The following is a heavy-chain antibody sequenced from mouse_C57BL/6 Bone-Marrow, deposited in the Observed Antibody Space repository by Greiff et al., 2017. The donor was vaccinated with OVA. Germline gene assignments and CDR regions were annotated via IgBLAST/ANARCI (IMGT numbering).Heavy chain of an antibody. CDR3: AKGGGGPY. J-gene: IGHJ3*01. V-gene: IGHV1-81*01. Sequence: QVQLQQSGAELARPGASVKLSCKASGYTFTSYGISWVKQRTGQGLEWIGEIYPRSGNTYYNEKFKGKATLTADKSSSTAYMELRSLTSEDSAVYFWAKGGGGPYWGQGTLVTVSA. CDR2: IYPRSGNT. CDR1: GYTFTSYG.